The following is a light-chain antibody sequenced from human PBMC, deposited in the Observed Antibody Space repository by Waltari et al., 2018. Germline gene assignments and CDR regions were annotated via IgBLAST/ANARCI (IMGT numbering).Light chain of an antibody. J-gene: IGLJ3*02. CDR2: SNN. CDR3: ATWDDSLRMV. CDR1: SSDIVNNY. Sequence: SVLSQPPSASGTPGQRATISCSGSSSDIVNNYVNWYQQLPGTAPKLLLYSNNERPEGVPDRFSGTKSGTSASLAINGLRSEDEADYYCATWDDSLRMVFGGGTELTVL. V-gene: IGLV1-47*01.